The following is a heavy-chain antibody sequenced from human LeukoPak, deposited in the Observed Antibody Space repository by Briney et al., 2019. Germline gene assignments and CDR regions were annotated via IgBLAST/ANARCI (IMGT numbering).Heavy chain of an antibody. CDR1: GYTFTSYG. CDR2: ISAYNGNT. J-gene: IGHJ4*02. Sequence: VASVKVSCKASGYTFTSYGISWVRQAPGQGLEWMGWISAYNGNTNYAQKLQGRVTMTTDTSTSTAYMELRSLRSDDTAVYYCARVYYDSSGYYIDYLFDYWGQGTLVTVSS. D-gene: IGHD3-22*01. V-gene: IGHV1-18*01. CDR3: ARVYYDSSGYYIDYLFDY.